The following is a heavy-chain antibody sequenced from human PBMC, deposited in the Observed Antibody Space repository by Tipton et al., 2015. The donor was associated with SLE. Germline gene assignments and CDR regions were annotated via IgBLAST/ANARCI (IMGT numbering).Heavy chain of an antibody. D-gene: IGHD3-22*01. CDR3: ARSYYYDSSGSLGEYFQH. Sequence: QLVQSGAEVKKPGASVKVSCKASGYTFTGYYMHWARQAPGQGLEWMGWINPNSGGTNCAQKFQGRVTMTRDTSISTAYMELSRLRSDDTAVYYCARSYYYDSSGSLGEYFQHWGQGTLVTVSS. CDR1: GYTFTGYY. J-gene: IGHJ1*01. CDR2: INPNSGGT. V-gene: IGHV1-2*02.